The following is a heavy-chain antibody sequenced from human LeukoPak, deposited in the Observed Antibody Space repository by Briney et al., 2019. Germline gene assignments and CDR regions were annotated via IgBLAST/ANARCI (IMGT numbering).Heavy chain of an antibody. D-gene: IGHD3-3*01. J-gene: IGHJ5*02. CDR3: ARHGGYDFWSGWLNWFDP. Sequence: PSETLSLTCTVSGYCISSGYYWGWIQQPPGKGLEWIGSIYHSGSTYYNPSLKSRVTISVDTSKNQFSLKLSSVTAADTVVYYCARHGGYDFWSGWLNWFDPWGQGTLVTVSS. CDR1: GYCISSGYY. V-gene: IGHV4-38-2*02. CDR2: IYHSGST.